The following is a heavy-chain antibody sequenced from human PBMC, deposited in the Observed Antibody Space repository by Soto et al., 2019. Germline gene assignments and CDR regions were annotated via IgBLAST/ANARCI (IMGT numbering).Heavy chain of an antibody. CDR3: ARVPSIAAYWFDP. Sequence: GASVKVSCKASGGTFSSYAISWVRQAPGQGLEWMGGIIPIFGTANYAQKFQGRVTITADKSTSTAYMELSSLRSEDTAVYYCARVPSIAAYWFDPWGQGTLVTVSS. V-gene: IGHV1-69*06. CDR2: IIPIFGTA. J-gene: IGHJ5*02. D-gene: IGHD6-6*01. CDR1: GGTFSSYA.